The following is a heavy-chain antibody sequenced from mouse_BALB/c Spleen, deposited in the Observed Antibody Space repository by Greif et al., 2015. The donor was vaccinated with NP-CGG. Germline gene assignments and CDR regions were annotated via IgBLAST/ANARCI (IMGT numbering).Heavy chain of an antibody. CDR2: IYPGSGNT. D-gene: IGHD4-1*01. J-gene: IGHJ4*01. CDR3: ARRTGTEAMDY. Sequence: LVESGPELVKPGASVKISCKAFGYTFTDYYINWVKQKPGQGLEWIGWIYPGSGNTKYNEKFKGKATLTVDTSSSTAYMQLSSLTSEDTAVYFCARRTGTEAMDYWGQGTSVTVSS. CDR1: GYTFTDYY. V-gene: IGHV1-84*02.